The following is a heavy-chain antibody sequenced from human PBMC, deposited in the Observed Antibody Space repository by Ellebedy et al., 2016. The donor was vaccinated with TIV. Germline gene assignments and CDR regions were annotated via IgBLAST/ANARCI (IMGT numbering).Heavy chain of an antibody. D-gene: IGHD1-1*01. Sequence: AASVKVSCKASGYTFSDYYIHWVRQAPGQGLEWMGWISTENRNTNYAQKFQGRVTLTTETSTNTAYMELTNLRSEDTAVYYCARDQSTAVFDHWGQGTLITVSS. CDR2: ISTENRNT. J-gene: IGHJ4*02. CDR3: ARDQSTAVFDH. CDR1: GYTFSDYY. V-gene: IGHV1-18*04.